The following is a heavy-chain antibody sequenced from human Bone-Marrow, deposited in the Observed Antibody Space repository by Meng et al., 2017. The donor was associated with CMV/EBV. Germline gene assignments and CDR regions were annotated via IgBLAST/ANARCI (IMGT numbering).Heavy chain of an antibody. D-gene: IGHD5-18*01. J-gene: IGHJ6*02. CDR3: ARVSATAMVLIYYGMDV. CDR1: GFTFSSYS. V-gene: IGHV3-21*01. CDR2: ISSSSSYI. Sequence: GGSLRLSCAASGFTFSSYSMNWVRQAPGKWLEWVSSISSSSSYIYYADSVKGRFTISRDNAKNSLYLQMNSLRAEDTAVYYCARVSATAMVLIYYGMDVWGQGTTVTVSS.